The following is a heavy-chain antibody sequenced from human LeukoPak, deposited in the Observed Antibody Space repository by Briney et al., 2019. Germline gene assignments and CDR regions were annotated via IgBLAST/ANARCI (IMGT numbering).Heavy chain of an antibody. D-gene: IGHD5-12*01. CDR1: GYTFTGYF. CDR3: AREAGWVPGDYYFDN. J-gene: IGHJ4*02. V-gene: IGHV1-2*02. Sequence: ASVKVSCKASGYTFTGYFIHWVRQAPGQGLEWMGWINGNNGGTNYAQKFQGRVTMTRDTSISTAYMELSSLRSDDTAIYFCAREAGWVPGDYYFDNWGQGTQVTVSS. CDR2: INGNNGGT.